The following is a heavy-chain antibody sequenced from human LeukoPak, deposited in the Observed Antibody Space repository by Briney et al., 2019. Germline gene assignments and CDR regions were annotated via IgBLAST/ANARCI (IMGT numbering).Heavy chain of an antibody. CDR1: GGSFSGYS. CDR2: INHSGSI. J-gene: IGHJ3*01. Sequence: PSETLSLTCAVYGGSFSGYSWNWVRQPPGKGREWIGEINHSGSIIYNPSLKSRVTISVDTSKNQFSLKLSSVTAADTAVYYCARVRKGNDAFDVWGQGTMVTVSS. CDR3: ARVRKGNDAFDV. V-gene: IGHV4-34*01.